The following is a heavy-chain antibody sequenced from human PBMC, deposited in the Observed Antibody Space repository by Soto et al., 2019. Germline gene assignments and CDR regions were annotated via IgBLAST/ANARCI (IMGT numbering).Heavy chain of an antibody. J-gene: IGHJ4*02. V-gene: IGHV1-8*01. D-gene: IGHD3-10*01. CDR1: GYTFSNYD. CDR2: VNPNNGDT. Sequence: QVQLVQSGAELKKPGASVKVSCKASGYTFSNYDMNWVRQATGQGPEWIGWVNPNNGDTGYAQKFQGRVPLTTDISTTTPYMELTSLRSEDTAIYYCAKVSRKGSAIDFDYWGQGTLITVSS. CDR3: AKVSRKGSAIDFDY.